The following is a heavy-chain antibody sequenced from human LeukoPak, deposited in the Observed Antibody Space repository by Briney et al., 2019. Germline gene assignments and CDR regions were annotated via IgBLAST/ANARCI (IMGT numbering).Heavy chain of an antibody. J-gene: IGHJ1*01. D-gene: IGHD3-9*01. CDR3: ARGFYDILTDHIFDAAYFQH. CDR1: GFTLRSYT. CDR2: IGISSNKI. V-gene: IGHV3-21*01. Sequence: PGGSLRLSCAASGFTLRSYTMNWVRQAPGKGLEWVSSIGISSNKIYYADSVKGRFTISRDNSKNTLFLQMNSLRTEDTALYYCARGFYDILTDHIFDAAYFQHWGQGTLVTVSS.